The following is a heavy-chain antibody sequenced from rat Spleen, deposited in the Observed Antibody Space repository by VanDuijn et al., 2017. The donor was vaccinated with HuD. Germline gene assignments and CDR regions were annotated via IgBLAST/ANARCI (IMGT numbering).Heavy chain of an antibody. CDR3: ARSDYSSGSFPY. J-gene: IGHJ2*01. CDR2: IWSGGST. V-gene: IGHV2-15*01. Sequence: QVQLKESGPGLVQPSQTLSLTCTVSGFSLTNFAVNWVRQPPGKGLECIGAIWSGGSTDYNSALKSRLSISRDTSESQVLLKMNSLQTEDTAIYFCARSDYSSGSFPYWGQGVMVTVSS. D-gene: IGHD1-1*01. CDR1: GFSLTNFA.